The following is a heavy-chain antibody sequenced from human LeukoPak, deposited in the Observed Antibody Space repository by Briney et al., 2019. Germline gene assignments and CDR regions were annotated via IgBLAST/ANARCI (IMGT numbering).Heavy chain of an antibody. Sequence: PGGSLRLSCAASGFTFTYYAMSWVRQAPGKGLEWVSVISDSGISTYYADSVKGRFTISRDNSKNTLYLQMSSLRAEDTALYYCAKDSAGGVNTAINYWGQGTLVIVSS. J-gene: IGHJ4*02. CDR2: ISDSGIST. D-gene: IGHD5-18*01. CDR3: AKDSAGGVNTAINY. V-gene: IGHV3-23*01. CDR1: GFTFTYYA.